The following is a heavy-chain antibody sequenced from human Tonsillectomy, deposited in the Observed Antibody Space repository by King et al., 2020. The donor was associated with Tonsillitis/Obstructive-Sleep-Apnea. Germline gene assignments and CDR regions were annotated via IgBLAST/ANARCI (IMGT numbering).Heavy chain of an antibody. J-gene: IGHJ4*02. CDR3: TRGNHGFDY. V-gene: IGHV3-49*04. CDR1: GFTFGDYA. Sequence: VQLVESGGGLVQPGRSLRFSCTTSGFTFGDYAMNWVRQAPGKGLEWVGFIRSKAYGGTTEYAASVKGRFTISRDDSKSIAYLQMNSLKIEDTAVYYCTRGNHGFDYWGQGTLVTVSS. D-gene: IGHD1-14*01. CDR2: IRSKAYGGTT.